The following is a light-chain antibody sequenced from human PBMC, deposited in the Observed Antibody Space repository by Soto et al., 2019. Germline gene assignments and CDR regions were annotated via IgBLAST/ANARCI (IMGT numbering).Light chain of an antibody. V-gene: IGKV3-20*01. CDR3: NQYGSF. CDR1: QSVSSSY. CDR2: GAS. J-gene: IGKJ4*01. Sequence: EIVLTQSPGTLSLSPGERATLSCRASQSVSSSYLAWYQQKPDQAPRILLYGASCWATGIPDGFSGSWSGTDFTLTISRIEPEDFEVYYCNQYGSFFGGGTKVEIK.